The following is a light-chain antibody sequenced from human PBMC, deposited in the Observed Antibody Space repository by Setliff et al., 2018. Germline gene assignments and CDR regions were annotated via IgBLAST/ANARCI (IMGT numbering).Light chain of an antibody. CDR1: SPNIGNNY. J-gene: IGLJ3*02. V-gene: IGLV1-51*01. Sequence: VLTQPPSVSAAPGQKVTISCSGSSPNIGNNYVSWYQQLPGTAPKLLIYDNNKRPSGIPDRFSGSKSGTSATLGITGLQTGDEADYYCGTWDTSLSAGVFGGGTKVTVL. CDR3: GTWDTSLSAGV. CDR2: DNN.